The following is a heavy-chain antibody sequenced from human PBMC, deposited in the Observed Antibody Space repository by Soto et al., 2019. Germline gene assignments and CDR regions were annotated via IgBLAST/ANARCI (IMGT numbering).Heavy chain of an antibody. CDR2: ISYDGSNK. J-gene: IGHJ4*02. CDR3: ARADGDRRVDY. Sequence: GGSLRLSCAASGFTFSSYAMHWVRQAPGKGLEWVAVISYDGSNKYYADSVKGRFTISRDNSKNTLYLQMNSLRAEDTAVYYCARADGDRRVDYWGQGTLVTVSS. V-gene: IGHV3-30-3*01. CDR1: GFTFSSYA.